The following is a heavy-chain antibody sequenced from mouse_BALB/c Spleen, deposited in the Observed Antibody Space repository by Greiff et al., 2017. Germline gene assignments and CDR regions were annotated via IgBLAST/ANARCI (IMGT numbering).Heavy chain of an antibody. V-gene: IGHV2-6-7*01. Sequence: QVQLKESGPGLVAPSQSLSITCTVSGFSLTGYGVNWVRQPPGKGLEWLGMIWGDGSTDYNSALKSRLSISKDNSKSQVFLKMNSLQTDDTARYYCARVGDGYYYAMDYWGQGTSVTVSS. CDR3: ARVGDGYYYAMDY. D-gene: IGHD2-3*01. CDR2: IWGDGST. J-gene: IGHJ4*01. CDR1: GFSLTGYG.